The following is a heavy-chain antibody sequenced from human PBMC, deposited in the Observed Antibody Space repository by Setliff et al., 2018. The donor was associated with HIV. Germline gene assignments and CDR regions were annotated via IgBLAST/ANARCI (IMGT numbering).Heavy chain of an antibody. V-gene: IGHV4-34*01. J-gene: IGHJ4*02. D-gene: IGHD2-2*01. Sequence: SETLSLTCAVYGGSFSGNYWNWIRQPPGKGLEWIGEINHSANTNYSPSLKSRVTISVDRFKNQFSLKLTSVTAADTAVYYCASRVPAARHFDYWGQGTLVTVSS. CDR1: GGSFSGNY. CDR3: ASRVPAARHFDY. CDR2: INHSANT.